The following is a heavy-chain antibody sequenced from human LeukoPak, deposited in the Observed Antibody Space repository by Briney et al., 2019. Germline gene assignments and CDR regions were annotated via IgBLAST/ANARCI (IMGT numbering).Heavy chain of an antibody. Sequence: SETLSLTCTFTGGSISSSNFYWGWIRQPPGKGLEWIGTISYSGSTYYNPSLKSRVTISVDTSKNQFSLKLSSVTAADMAVYYCARSRGRSYGSWRQGTLVTVSS. CDR3: ARSRGRSYGS. J-gene: IGHJ4*02. D-gene: IGHD5-18*01. CDR2: ISYSGST. V-gene: IGHV4-39*01. CDR1: GGSISSSNFY.